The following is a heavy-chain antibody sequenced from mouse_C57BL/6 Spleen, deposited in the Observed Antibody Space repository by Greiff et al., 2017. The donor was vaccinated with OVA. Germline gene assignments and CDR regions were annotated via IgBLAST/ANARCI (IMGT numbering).Heavy chain of an antibody. CDR3: ARGITTVVDWYFDV. J-gene: IGHJ1*03. CDR2: IYPGDGDT. V-gene: IGHV1-82*01. Sequence: QVHVKQSGPELVKPGASVKISCKASGYAFSSSWMNWVKQRPGKGLEWIGRIYPGDGDTNYNGKFKGKATLTADKSSSTAYMQLSSLTSEDSAVYFCARGITTVVDWYFDVWGTGTTVTVSS. CDR1: GYAFSSSW. D-gene: IGHD1-1*01.